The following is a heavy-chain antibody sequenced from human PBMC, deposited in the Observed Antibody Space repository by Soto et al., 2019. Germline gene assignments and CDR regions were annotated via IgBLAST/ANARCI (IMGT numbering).Heavy chain of an antibody. V-gene: IGHV3-30-3*01. CDR3: ARDLKVEYSSSWYSRVGSL. J-gene: IGHJ4*02. CDR2: ISYDGSNK. Sequence: QVQLVESGGGVVQPGRSLRLSCAASGFTFSSYAMHWVRQAPGKGLEWVAVISYDGSNKYYADSVKGRFTISRDNSKNTLYLQMNSLRAEDTAVYYCARDLKVEYSSSWYSRVGSLWGQGTLVTVSS. CDR1: GFTFSSYA. D-gene: IGHD6-13*01.